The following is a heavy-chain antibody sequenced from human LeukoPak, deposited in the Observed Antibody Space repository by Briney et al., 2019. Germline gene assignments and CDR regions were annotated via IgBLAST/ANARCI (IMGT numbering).Heavy chain of an antibody. Sequence: GESLKISCKGSGYSFTSYWIGWVRQMPGKGLEWMGIIYPGDSDTRYSPSFQGQVTISADKSISTAYLQWSSLKASDTAMYYCARREYYYDSSGYYSNHAFDIWGQGTMVTVSS. D-gene: IGHD3-22*01. V-gene: IGHV5-51*01. CDR2: IYPGDSDT. J-gene: IGHJ3*02. CDR1: GYSFTSYW. CDR3: ARREYYYDSSGYYSNHAFDI.